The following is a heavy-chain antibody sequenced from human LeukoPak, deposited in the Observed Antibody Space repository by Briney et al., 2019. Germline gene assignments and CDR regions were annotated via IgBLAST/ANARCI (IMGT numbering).Heavy chain of an antibody. D-gene: IGHD6-19*01. V-gene: IGHV3-30*03. J-gene: IGHJ4*02. CDR3: ALDKVAVGDY. CDR1: GFTFSSYV. Sequence: GGSLRLSCAAYGFTFSSYVMHWVRQAPGKGLEWVASISYDGSKKFYADSVKGRFTVSRDNSKNTLYLQMNSLRPEDTSVYYCALDKVAVGDYWGQGTLVTVSS. CDR2: ISYDGSKK.